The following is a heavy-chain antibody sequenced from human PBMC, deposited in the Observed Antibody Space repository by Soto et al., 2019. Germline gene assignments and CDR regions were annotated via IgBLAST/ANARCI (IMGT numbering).Heavy chain of an antibody. V-gene: IGHV4-59*08. CDR3: ARRYGPGFDY. CDR2: IYYSGST. D-gene: IGHD4-17*01. Sequence: SETLSLTCSVSGGSMRSYYWSWIRQPPGKGLEWIGYIYYSGSTNYNPSLKSRVTISVDTSKNQFSLKLGSVTAADTAVYYCARRYGPGFDYWGQGTLVTVPQ. CDR1: GGSMRSYY. J-gene: IGHJ4*02.